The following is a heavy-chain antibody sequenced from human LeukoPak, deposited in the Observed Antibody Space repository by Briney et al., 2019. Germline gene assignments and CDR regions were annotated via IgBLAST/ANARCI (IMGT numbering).Heavy chain of an antibody. V-gene: IGHV4-34*01. CDR3: ARIPRPYYDSSGYYFDY. J-gene: IGHJ4*02. CDR2: INHSGST. D-gene: IGHD3-22*01. CDR1: GGSFSGYY. Sequence: SETLSLTCAVYGGSFSGYYWSWIRQPPGKGLEWIGEINHSGSTNYNPSLKSRVTISVDTSKNQFSLKLSSVTAADTAVYYCARIPRPYYDSSGYYFDYWGQGTLVTVSS.